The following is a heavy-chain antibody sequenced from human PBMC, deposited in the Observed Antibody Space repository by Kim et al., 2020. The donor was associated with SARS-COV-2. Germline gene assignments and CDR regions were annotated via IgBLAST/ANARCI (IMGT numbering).Heavy chain of an antibody. CDR3: ARDRHPNYYGSGSETYGMDV. V-gene: IGHV3-53*01. CDR1: GFTVSSNY. Sequence: GGSLRLSCAASGFTVSSNYMSWVRQAPGKGLEWVSVIYSGGSTYYADSVKGRFTISRDNSKNTLYLQMNSLRAEDTAVYYCARDRHPNYYGSGSETYGMDVWGQGTTVTVSS. J-gene: IGHJ6*02. D-gene: IGHD3-10*01. CDR2: IYSGGST.